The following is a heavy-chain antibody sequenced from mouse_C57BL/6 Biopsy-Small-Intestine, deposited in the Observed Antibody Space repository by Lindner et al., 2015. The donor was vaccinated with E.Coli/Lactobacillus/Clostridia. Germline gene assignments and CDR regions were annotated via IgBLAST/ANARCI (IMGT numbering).Heavy chain of an antibody. CDR2: INTDNGNP. D-gene: IGHD1-1*01. Sequence: SVKVSCKASGYTFSNFGISWVRQAPGRGLEWMGWINTDNGNPVYAQKVQGKVTMTTDTSTSTAYMELKNLTSDDTAVYYCARDRYVAGIVPIYGMDVWGQGTTVTVSS. V-gene: IGHV1-84*02. J-gene: IGHJ1*01. CDR3: ARDRYVAGIVPIYGMDV. CDR1: GYTFSNFG.